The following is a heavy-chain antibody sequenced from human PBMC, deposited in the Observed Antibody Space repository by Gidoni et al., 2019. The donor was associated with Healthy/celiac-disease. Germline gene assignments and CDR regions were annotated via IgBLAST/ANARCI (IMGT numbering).Heavy chain of an antibody. Sequence: QVQLVESGRGLVKPGGSLKLSGAASGFTFSDYYMRWIRQAPGKGLEWISYISSSGSTIYYADSVKGRFTISRDNDKNSLYLQMNSLRAEDTAVYYCARDRGSSGWYGGGYWYFDLWGRGTLVTVSS. CDR3: ARDRGSSGWYGGGYWYFDL. J-gene: IGHJ2*01. CDR1: GFTFSDYY. V-gene: IGHV3-11*01. D-gene: IGHD6-19*01. CDR2: ISSSGSTI.